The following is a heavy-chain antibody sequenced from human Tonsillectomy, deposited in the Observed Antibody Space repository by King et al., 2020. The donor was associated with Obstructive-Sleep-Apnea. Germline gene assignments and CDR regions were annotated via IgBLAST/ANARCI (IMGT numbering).Heavy chain of an antibody. CDR2: ISYDGSNK. CDR3: ARENPYGDYFDY. D-gene: IGHD4-17*01. J-gene: IGHJ4*02. Sequence: QLVQSGGGVVQPGRSLRLSCAASGFTFSSYAMHWVRQAPGKGLEWVAVISYDGSNKYYADSVKGRFTISRDNSKNTLYLQMNSLRAEDTAVYYCARENPYGDYFDYWGQGTLVTVSS. V-gene: IGHV3-30*04. CDR1: GFTFSSYA.